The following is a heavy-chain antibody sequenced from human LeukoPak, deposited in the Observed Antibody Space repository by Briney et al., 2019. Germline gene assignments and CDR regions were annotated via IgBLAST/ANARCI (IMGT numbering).Heavy chain of an antibody. V-gene: IGHV1-24*01. D-gene: IGHD2-2*01. CDR1: GYTLTELS. Sequence: ASVKVSCEVSGYTLTELSMHWVRQAPGKGLEWMGGFDPEDGETIYAQKFQGRVTMTEDTSTDTAYMELSSLRSEDTAVYYCATARPYQLLSEYNWFDPWGQGTLVTVSS. CDR2: FDPEDGET. CDR3: ATARPYQLLSEYNWFDP. J-gene: IGHJ5*02.